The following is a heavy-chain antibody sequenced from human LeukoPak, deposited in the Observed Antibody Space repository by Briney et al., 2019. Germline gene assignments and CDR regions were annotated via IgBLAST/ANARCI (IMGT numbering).Heavy chain of an antibody. Sequence: SETLSLTCTVSGGSISSSMYYCGSIRQPPGKGLESIGSIYYSGSTYYNPSPKSRATIPVDTPKNQFALKLSSVNAADTAVYYCAREASGYSYGPLDYWGQGTLVTVSS. CDR2: IYYSGST. V-gene: IGHV4-39*06. CDR1: GGSISSSMYY. D-gene: IGHD5-18*01. CDR3: AREASGYSYGPLDY. J-gene: IGHJ4*02.